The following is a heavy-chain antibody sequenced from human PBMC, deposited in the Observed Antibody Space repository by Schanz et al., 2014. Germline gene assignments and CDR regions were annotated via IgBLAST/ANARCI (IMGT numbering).Heavy chain of an antibody. J-gene: IGHJ4*02. Sequence: VQLVESGGGVVQPGTSLRLSCAASGFTFSSYWMHWVRQAPGKGLVWISRINSDGSSASYADSVKGRFTISRDNAKNTLYLQMNSVRAEDTAVYYCARDKGGYYPFDYWGQGTLVTVSS. CDR1: GFTFSSYW. CDR2: INSDGSSA. D-gene: IGHD3-3*01. CDR3: ARDKGGYYPFDY. V-gene: IGHV3-74*01.